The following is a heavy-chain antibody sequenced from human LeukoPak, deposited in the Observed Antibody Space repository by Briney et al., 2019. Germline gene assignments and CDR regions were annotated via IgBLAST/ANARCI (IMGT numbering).Heavy chain of an antibody. D-gene: IGHD3-22*01. CDR2: IYYSGST. J-gene: IGHJ4*02. Sequence: SETLSLTCTVSGGSISSYYWSWIRQPPGKGLEWIGYIYYSGSTYYNPSLKSRVTISVDTSKNQFSLKLSSVTAADTAVYYCARVPTYYYDSSPHYWGQGTLVTVSS. CDR3: ARVPTYYYDSSPHY. CDR1: GGSISSYY. V-gene: IGHV4-59*08.